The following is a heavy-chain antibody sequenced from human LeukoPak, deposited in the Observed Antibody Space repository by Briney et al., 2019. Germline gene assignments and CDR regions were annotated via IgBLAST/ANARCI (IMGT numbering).Heavy chain of an antibody. CDR2: IKQDGSEK. CDR1: GFTFSRFW. Sequence: GGSLRLSCAASGFTFSRFWMSWVRQAPGKGLEWVANIKQDGSEKYYVDSVKGRFTISRDNAKNSLYLQMNSLRGEDTAVYYCARWTREYYDSSGYNYWGQGSLVTVSS. J-gene: IGHJ4*02. V-gene: IGHV3-7*01. CDR3: ARWTREYYDSSGYNY. D-gene: IGHD3-22*01.